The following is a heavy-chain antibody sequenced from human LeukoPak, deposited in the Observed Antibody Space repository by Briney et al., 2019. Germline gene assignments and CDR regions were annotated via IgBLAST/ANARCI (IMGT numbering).Heavy chain of an antibody. CDR1: GYTFTSYG. CDR2: ISAYNGNT. J-gene: IGHJ3*02. V-gene: IGHV1-18*01. CDR3: ARELAAADPNAFDI. Sequence: AASVKVSCKASGYTFTSYGISWVRQAPGQGLEWMGWISAYNGNTNYAQKLQGRVTMTTDTSTSTAYMELTRLRSDDTAVYYCARELAAADPNAFDIWGQGTMVTVSS. D-gene: IGHD6-13*01.